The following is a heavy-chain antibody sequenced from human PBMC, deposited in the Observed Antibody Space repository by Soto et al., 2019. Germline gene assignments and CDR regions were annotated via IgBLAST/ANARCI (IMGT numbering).Heavy chain of an antibody. CDR1: GFTFTSDS. CDR3: ARGAALAGKLDL. Sequence: GGSLRLSCEASGFTFTSDSMTWVRQAPGKGLEWVSSISSHGRDIFYADSVKGRFTISRDNAKDSLHLQMNSLTGEDSAVYYCARGAALAGKLDLWGQGTLVTVS. V-gene: IGHV3-21*06. J-gene: IGHJ4*02. CDR2: ISSHGRDI. D-gene: IGHD6-19*01.